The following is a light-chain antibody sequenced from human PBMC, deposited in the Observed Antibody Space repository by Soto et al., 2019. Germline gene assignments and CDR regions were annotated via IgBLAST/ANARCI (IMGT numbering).Light chain of an antibody. V-gene: IGKV3-20*01. CDR2: GAS. J-gene: IGKJ2*01. Sequence: EIVLTQSPGILSLSPGERATLSCRASQSVSSSYLAWYQQKPGQAPRLLIYGASNRATGIPDRFSGSGSKTTFSLTISRLEPEDFAVYYCQQYGSSPPYTFGQGTKLEIK. CDR1: QSVSSSY. CDR3: QQYGSSPPYT.